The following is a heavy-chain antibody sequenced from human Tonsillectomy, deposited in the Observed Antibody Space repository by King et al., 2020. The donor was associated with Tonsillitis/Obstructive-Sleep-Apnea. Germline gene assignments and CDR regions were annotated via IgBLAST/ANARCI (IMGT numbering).Heavy chain of an antibody. CDR2: INHSGST. CDR3: ARGDIMVSAIHLHNWFDP. V-gene: IGHV4-34*01. J-gene: IGHJ5*02. D-gene: IGHD2-8*01. Sequence: VQLQQWGAGLLKPSETLSLTCAVYGGSFSGYYWTWIRQPPGKGLEWIGEINHSGSTNYNPSLKSRVTISVDTSKNQFSLKLSSVTAADTAVYYSARGDIMVSAIHLHNWFDPWGQGTLVTVSS. CDR1: GGSFSGYY.